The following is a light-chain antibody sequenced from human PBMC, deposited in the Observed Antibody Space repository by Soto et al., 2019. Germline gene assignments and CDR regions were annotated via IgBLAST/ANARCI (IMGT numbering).Light chain of an antibody. Sequence: IQIAQVSSTPSRPLGHRVTHTFRASETISSWLAWYQQKPGKAPKLLIYKASTLKSGVPSRFSGSGSGTEFTLTISSLQPDDFATYYCQHYNSYSEAFGQGTKVDIK. J-gene: IGKJ1*01. CDR3: QHYNSYSEA. CDR2: KAS. V-gene: IGKV1-5*03. CDR1: ETISSW.